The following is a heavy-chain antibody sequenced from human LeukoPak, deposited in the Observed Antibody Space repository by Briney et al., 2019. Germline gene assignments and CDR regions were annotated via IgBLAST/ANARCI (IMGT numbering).Heavy chain of an antibody. CDR2: ISYDGSNK. V-gene: IGHV3-30*04. CDR3: ARASSGWAYMDV. J-gene: IGHJ6*03. Sequence: GGSLRLSCAASGFTFSSYAMRWVRQAPGKGLEWVAVISYDGSNKYYADSVKGRFTISRDNSKNTLYLQMNSLRAEDTAVYYCARASSGWAYMDVWGKGTTVTVSS. CDR1: GFTFSSYA. D-gene: IGHD6-19*01.